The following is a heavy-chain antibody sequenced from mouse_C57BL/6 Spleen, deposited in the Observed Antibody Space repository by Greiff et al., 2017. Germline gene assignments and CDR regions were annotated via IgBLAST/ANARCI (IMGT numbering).Heavy chain of an antibody. CDR1: GFTFSDYG. V-gene: IGHV5-17*01. CDR3: ARKHYGSSYNYAMDY. Sequence: EVMLVESGGGLVKPGGSLKLSCAASGFTFSDYGMHWVRQAPEKGLEWVAYISSGSSTIYYADTVKGRFTISRDNAKNTLFLQMTSLRSEDTDMYYCARKHYGSSYNYAMDYWGQGTSVTVSS. D-gene: IGHD1-1*01. CDR2: ISSGSSTI. J-gene: IGHJ4*01.